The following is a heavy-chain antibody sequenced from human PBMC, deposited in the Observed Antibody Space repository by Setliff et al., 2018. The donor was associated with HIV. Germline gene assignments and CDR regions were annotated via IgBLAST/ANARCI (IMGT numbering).Heavy chain of an antibody. CDR2: INPKSDGT. CDR3: ARDYYDSSGYIFFPGLPDY. V-gene: IGHV1-2*02. D-gene: IGHD3-22*01. J-gene: IGHJ4*02. CDR1: GYSFTDYY. Sequence: ASVKVSCKASGYSFTDYYIHWVRQAPGQGLEWMGWINPKSDGTNYAQKFQGRGTMTRDTSISTDYMELSRLRSDDTAVYSCARDYYDSSGYIFFPGLPDYWGQGTLVTVSS.